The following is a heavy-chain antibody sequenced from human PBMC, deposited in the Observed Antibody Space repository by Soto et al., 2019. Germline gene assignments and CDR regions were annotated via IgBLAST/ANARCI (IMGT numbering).Heavy chain of an antibody. V-gene: IGHV3-53*01. CDR2: ISSGGST. J-gene: IGHJ1*01. CDR3: ARDPRT. CDR1: GFTVSSGY. Sequence: GGSLRLSCAAAGFTVSSGYMSWVRQAPGRGLEWVSVISSGGSTSYADSVKGRFTVSRDNSKNTLFLQMNSLRAEDTAVYYCARDPRTWGQGTLVTVSS.